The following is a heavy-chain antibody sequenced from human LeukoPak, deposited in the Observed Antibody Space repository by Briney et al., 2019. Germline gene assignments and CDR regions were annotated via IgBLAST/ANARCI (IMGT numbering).Heavy chain of an antibody. D-gene: IGHD6-19*01. Sequence: RGESLKISCKGSGYSFTSYWIGWVRQMPGKGLEWMGITYPGDSDTRYSPSFQGQVTISADKSIGTAYLQWSSLKASDTAMYYCARGPKIAVAGRSSAFDIWGQGTMVTVSS. J-gene: IGHJ3*02. CDR2: TYPGDSDT. CDR3: ARGPKIAVAGRSSAFDI. V-gene: IGHV5-51*01. CDR1: GYSFTSYW.